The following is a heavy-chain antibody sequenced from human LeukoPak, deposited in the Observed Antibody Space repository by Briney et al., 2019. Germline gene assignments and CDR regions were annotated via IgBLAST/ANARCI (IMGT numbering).Heavy chain of an antibody. CDR1: GFTFSSYA. CDR3: AKPKDNSLYCFDY. V-gene: IGHV3-23*01. J-gene: IGHJ4*02. Sequence: GGSLRLSCAASGFTFSSYAMSWVRQAPGKGLEWVSAISGSGDSTYSTDSVKGRFTISRDNSKNTLYLQMNSLRAEDTAVYYCAKPKDNSLYCFDYWGQGTLVTVSS. CDR2: ISGSGDST. D-gene: IGHD1-20*01.